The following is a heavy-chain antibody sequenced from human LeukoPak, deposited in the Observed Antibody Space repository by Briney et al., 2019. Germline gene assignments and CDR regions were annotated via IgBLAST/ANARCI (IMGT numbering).Heavy chain of an antibody. V-gene: IGHV3-48*03. CDR1: GFTFSSYE. Sequence: PGGSLRLSCAASGFTFSSYEMNWVRQAPGKGLEWVSYISSSGSTIYYADSVKGRFTISRDNAKNSLYLQMNSLRAEDTAVYYCARDQGRRVVDYFDYWGQGTLVTVSS. CDR3: ARDQGRRVVDYFDY. J-gene: IGHJ4*02. D-gene: IGHD3-3*01. CDR2: ISSSGSTI.